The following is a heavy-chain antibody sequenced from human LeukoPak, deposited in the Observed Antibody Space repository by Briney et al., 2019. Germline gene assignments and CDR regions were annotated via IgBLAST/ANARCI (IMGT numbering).Heavy chain of an antibody. CDR2: INHSGST. D-gene: IGHD3-22*01. V-gene: IGHV4-34*01. CDR1: GGSFSGYY. Sequence: SETLSLTCAVYGGSFSGYYWSWIRQPPGKGLEWIGEINHSGSTNYNPSLKSRVTISVDTSKNQFSLKLSSVTAADTAVYYCARNSAYYYDSSGYYYSYWGQGTLVTVSS. CDR3: ARNSAYYYDSSGYYYSY. J-gene: IGHJ4*02.